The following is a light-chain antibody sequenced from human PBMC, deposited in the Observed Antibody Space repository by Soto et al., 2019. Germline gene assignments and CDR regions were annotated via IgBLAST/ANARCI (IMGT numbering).Light chain of an antibody. CDR2: GAS. CDR3: QQYNNWHLT. J-gene: IGKJ1*01. V-gene: IGKV3-15*01. CDR1: QSVSSN. Sequence: EIVMTQSPATLSVSPGERATLSCRASQSVSSNLAWYQQKPGQAPRLLIYGASTRATGIPARFSGSGSGTEFTLTISSLQCEDFAVYYCQQYNNWHLTFGQGTKVEIK.